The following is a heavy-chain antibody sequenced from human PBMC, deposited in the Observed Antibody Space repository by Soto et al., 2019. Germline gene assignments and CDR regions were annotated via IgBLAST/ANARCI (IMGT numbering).Heavy chain of an antibody. V-gene: IGHV1-69*02. D-gene: IGHD1-26*01. J-gene: IGHJ4*02. CDR2: IIPILGIA. Sequence: SVKVSCKASGGTFSSYTISWVRQAPGQGLEWMGRIIPILGIANYAQKFQGRVTMTTDTSTSTAYMELRSLRSGDTAVYFCARVGPSREVPYPFEYWGQGTLVTVSS. CDR1: GGTFSSYT. CDR3: ARVGPSREVPYPFEY.